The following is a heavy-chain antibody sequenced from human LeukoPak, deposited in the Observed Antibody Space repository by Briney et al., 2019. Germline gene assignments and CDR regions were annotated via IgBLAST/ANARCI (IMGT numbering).Heavy chain of an antibody. Sequence: PGGSLRLSCAASGFTFNSYAMTWVRQAPGKGLEWVSGISGSGDRTFYADSVRGRFTISRDNSKNTLYLQMNSLRAEDTAVYYCAKVEVSVVRGVIDFDYWGQGTLVTVSS. V-gene: IGHV3-23*01. CDR2: ISGSGDRT. CDR1: GFTFNSYA. D-gene: IGHD3-10*01. J-gene: IGHJ4*02. CDR3: AKVEVSVVRGVIDFDY.